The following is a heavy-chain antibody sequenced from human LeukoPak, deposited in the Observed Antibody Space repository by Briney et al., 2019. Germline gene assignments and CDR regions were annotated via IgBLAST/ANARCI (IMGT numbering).Heavy chain of an antibody. J-gene: IGHJ5*02. D-gene: IGHD5-12*01. CDR1: GFTFSSYS. CDR2: ISSSSSYI. Sequence: KPGGSLRLSCAASGFTFSSYSMNWVRQAPGKGLEWVSSISSSSSYIYYADSVKGRFTISRDNAKNSLYLQMNSLRAEDTAVYYCARAEAADIVATIGPWGQGTLVTVSS. V-gene: IGHV3-21*01. CDR3: ARAEAADIVATIGP.